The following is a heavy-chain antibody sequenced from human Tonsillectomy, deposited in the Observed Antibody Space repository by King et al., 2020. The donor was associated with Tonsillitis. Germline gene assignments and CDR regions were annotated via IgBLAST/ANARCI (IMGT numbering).Heavy chain of an antibody. J-gene: IGHJ4*02. CDR3: ARVKAVPTIFGVVTNFGFDY. V-gene: IGHV4-4*07. CDR1: GGSISSYY. CDR2: IYTSGST. D-gene: IGHD3-3*01. Sequence: VQLQESGPGLVKPSETLSLTCTVSGGSISSYYWSWIRQPAGKGLEWIGRIYTSGSTNYNPSLKSRVTMSVDTSKNQFSLKLSSVTAADTAVYYFARVKAVPTIFGVVTNFGFDYCGQGTLVTVSS.